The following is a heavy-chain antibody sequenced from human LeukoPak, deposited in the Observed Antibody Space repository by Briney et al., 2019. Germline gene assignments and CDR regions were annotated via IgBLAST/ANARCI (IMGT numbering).Heavy chain of an antibody. V-gene: IGHV7-4-1*02. J-gene: IGHJ5*02. CDR2: INTNTGNP. D-gene: IGHD3-16*02. Sequence: ASVKVSCKASGYTFTSYAMNCVRQAPGQGLEWMGWINTNTGNPTYAQGFTGRFVFSLDTSVSTAYLQISSLKAEDTAVYYCARDSHIVWGSYRPAFDPWGQGTLVTVSS. CDR3: ARDSHIVWGSYRPAFDP. CDR1: GYTFTSYA.